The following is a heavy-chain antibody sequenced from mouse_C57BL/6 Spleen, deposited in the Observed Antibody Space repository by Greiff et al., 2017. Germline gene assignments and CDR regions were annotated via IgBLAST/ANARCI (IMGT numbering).Heavy chain of an antibody. V-gene: IGHV1-50*01. Sequence: VQLQQSGAELVKPGASVKLSCKASGYTFTSYWMQWVKQRPGQGLEWIGEIDPTDGYTNYNQKFKGKATLTVDTSSSTAYMQLSSLASEDSAVYYCASQDYWGQGTTLTVSS. CDR1: GYTFTSYW. J-gene: IGHJ2*01. CDR3: ASQDY. CDR2: IDPTDGYT.